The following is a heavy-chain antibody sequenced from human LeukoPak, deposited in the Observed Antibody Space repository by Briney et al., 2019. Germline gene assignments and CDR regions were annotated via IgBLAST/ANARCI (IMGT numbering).Heavy chain of an antibody. CDR1: GFTFSNFE. V-gene: IGHV3-48*03. CDR2: ISTSGAST. J-gene: IGHJ4*02. Sequence: GGSLRLSCAAYGFTFSNFEMNWVRQAPGKGLEWISYISTSGASTYYADSVKGRFTVSRDNAKNSMYLRMDTLRAEDTAVYYCAREREYNYGYSGYYDQWGQGILVTVSS. D-gene: IGHD5-18*01. CDR3: AREREYNYGYSGYYDQ.